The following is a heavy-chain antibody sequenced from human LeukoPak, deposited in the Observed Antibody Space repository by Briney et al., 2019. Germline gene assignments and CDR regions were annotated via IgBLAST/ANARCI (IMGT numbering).Heavy chain of an antibody. Sequence: ASVKVSCKASGYTFTAYYLHWVRQAPGQGLEWMGWINPDSGGTNYVLKFQGRVTMTRDTSISTAYMELSGLSSDDTAVYYCARATDETGQWGQGTLVTVSS. D-gene: IGHD5-24*01. V-gene: IGHV1-2*02. CDR2: INPDSGGT. CDR1: GYTFTAYY. J-gene: IGHJ4*02. CDR3: ARATDETGQ.